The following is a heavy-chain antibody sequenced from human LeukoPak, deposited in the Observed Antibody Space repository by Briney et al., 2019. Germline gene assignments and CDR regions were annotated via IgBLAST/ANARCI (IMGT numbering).Heavy chain of an antibody. V-gene: IGHV4-59*01. D-gene: IGHD5-18*01. J-gene: IGHJ4*02. Sequence: GYIYYSGSTNYNPSLKSRVTISVDTSKNQFSLKLSSVTAADTAVYYCASSLVDTAMDLDYWGQGTLVTVSS. CDR3: ASSLVDTAMDLDY. CDR2: IYYSGST.